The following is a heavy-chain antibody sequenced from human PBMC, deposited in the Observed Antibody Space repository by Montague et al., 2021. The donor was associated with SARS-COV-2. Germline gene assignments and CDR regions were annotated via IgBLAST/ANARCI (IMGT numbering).Heavy chain of an antibody. Sequence: SDTVSLTPSVSSGSIISSGYYWGWIREPKGKELEWVGNNYYSGTTYYNPSIQSRGIISVDTYKNHLSLRLSSVTAADTAVYFCARGMIRGVTTPFDYWGQGSQVTVSS. D-gene: IGHD3-10*01. CDR1: SGSIISSGYY. CDR2: NYYSGTT. CDR3: ARGMIRGVTTPFDY. V-gene: IGHV4-39*02. J-gene: IGHJ4*02.